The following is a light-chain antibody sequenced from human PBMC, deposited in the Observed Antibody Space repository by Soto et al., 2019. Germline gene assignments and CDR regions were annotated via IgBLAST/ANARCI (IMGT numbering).Light chain of an antibody. CDR1: QSLRSS. J-gene: IGKJ4*01. Sequence: EIVLTQSPATLSVSLGERATLSCRASQSLRSSLAWYQQKPGQAPRLLIYDASNRATGIPARFSGSGSGTDFTLTISRLEPEDFAVYYCQQYGSSPLTFGGGTKVDI. V-gene: IGKV3-20*01. CDR3: QQYGSSPLT. CDR2: DAS.